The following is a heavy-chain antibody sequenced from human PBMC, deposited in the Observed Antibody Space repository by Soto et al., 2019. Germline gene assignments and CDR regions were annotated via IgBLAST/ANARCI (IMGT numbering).Heavy chain of an antibody. CDR1: GFTFSNAW. D-gene: IGHD2-15*01. Sequence: PGGSLRLSCAASGFTFSNAWMNWVRQAPGKGLEWVGRIKSKTDGGTTDYAAPVKGRFTISRDDSKNTLYLQMNSLKTEDTAVYYCTTDPRRVVAAAVSYWGQGTLVTVSS. J-gene: IGHJ4*02. CDR3: TTDPRRVVAAAVSY. V-gene: IGHV3-15*07. CDR2: IKSKTDGGTT.